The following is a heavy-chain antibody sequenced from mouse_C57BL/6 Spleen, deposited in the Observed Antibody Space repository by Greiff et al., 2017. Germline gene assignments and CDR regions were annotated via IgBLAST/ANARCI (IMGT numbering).Heavy chain of an antibody. J-gene: IGHJ4*01. CDR2: IDPENGDT. Sequence: EVQLQQSGAELVRPGASVKLSCTASGFNIKDDYMHWVKQRPEQGLEWIGWIDPENGDTEYASKFQGKATITADTSSNTAYLQLSSLTSEDTAVYYCTTYYYGSSHYAMDYWGQGTSVTVSS. D-gene: IGHD1-1*01. V-gene: IGHV14-4*01. CDR3: TTYYYGSSHYAMDY. CDR1: GFNIKDDY.